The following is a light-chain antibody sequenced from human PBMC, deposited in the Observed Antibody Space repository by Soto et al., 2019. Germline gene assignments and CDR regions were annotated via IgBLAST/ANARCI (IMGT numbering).Light chain of an antibody. Sequence: QSVLTQPPSVSGAPGQRVTISCTGSSSNIGANYDVHWYQHLPGTAPRLLISGDSYRPSGVPDRFSGSKSGTSASLGITGLQAEDEADYYCQSYDSSLRGWVFGGGTKLTVL. J-gene: IGLJ3*02. CDR1: SSNIGANYD. CDR3: QSYDSSLRGWV. V-gene: IGLV1-40*01. CDR2: GDS.